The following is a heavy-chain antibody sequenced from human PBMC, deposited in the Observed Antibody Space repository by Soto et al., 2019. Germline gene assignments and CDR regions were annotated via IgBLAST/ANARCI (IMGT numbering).Heavy chain of an antibody. V-gene: IGHV3-11*01. CDR2: ISSSGSTI. D-gene: IGHD5-18*01. Sequence: LRLSCAASGFTFSDYYMSWIRQAPGKGLEWLSYISSSGSTIYYADSVKGRFTISRDNAKNSLYLQMNSLRAEDTAVYYCARDRRLTRGYSYRIDYWGQGTLVTVSS. CDR3: ARDRRLTRGYSYRIDY. CDR1: GFTFSDYY. J-gene: IGHJ4*02.